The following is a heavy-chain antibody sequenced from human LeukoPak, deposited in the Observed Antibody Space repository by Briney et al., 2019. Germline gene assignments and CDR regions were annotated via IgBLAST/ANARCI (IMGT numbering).Heavy chain of an antibody. CDR2: IYTSGST. D-gene: IGHD3-3*01. V-gene: IGHV4-61*02. CDR3: ARVVYDFWSGYYFDY. Sequence: SETLSLTCTVSGGSISSAHDFWSWIRQPAGKGLEWIGRIYTSGSTNYNPSLKSRVTISVDTSKNQFSLKLSFVTAADTAVYYCARVVYDFWSGYYFDYWGQGTLVTVSS. J-gene: IGHJ4*02. CDR1: GGSISSAHDF.